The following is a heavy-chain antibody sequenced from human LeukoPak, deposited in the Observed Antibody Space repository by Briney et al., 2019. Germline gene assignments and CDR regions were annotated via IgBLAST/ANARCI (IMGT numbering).Heavy chain of an antibody. CDR3: AKDRSSGWYVY. CDR2: ISGSGGGT. Sequence: GGSLRLSCVASGFTFSSYAMSWVRQAPGKGLEWVSGISGSGGGTYYADSVKGRFTISRDNSKNTLYLKMNSLRAEDTAVYYGAKDRSSGWYVYWVQGTLVIVSS. D-gene: IGHD6-19*01. J-gene: IGHJ4*02. CDR1: GFTFSSYA. V-gene: IGHV3-23*01.